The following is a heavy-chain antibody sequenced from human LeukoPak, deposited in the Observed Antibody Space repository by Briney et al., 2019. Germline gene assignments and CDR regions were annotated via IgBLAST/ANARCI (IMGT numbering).Heavy chain of an antibody. CDR2: IYPGDSDA. D-gene: IGHD1-26*01. V-gene: IGHV5-51*01. Sequence: GESLQISCKGSGYSFTSYWIGWVRPMPGKGLKWMGIIYPGDSDARYSPSFQAQVTISADKSISTAYLQWSSLKASDTAMYYCARRRDLYSGSYYPFDYWGQGTLVTVSS. CDR1: GYSFTSYW. J-gene: IGHJ4*02. CDR3: ARRRDLYSGSYYPFDY.